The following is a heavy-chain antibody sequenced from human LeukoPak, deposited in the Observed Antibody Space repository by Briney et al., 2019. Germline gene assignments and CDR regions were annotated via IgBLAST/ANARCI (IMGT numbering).Heavy chain of an antibody. CDR1: GFTFRNYW. V-gene: IGHV3-7*03. Sequence: PGGSLRLSCAASGFTFRNYWMSRVRQAPGTGLEWVANIKQDGSDRNYVTSVRGRFTISRDNAESSLFLQMNSLRAEDTAAYYCVRNLAVAGTCFDSWGQGTLVTVSS. J-gene: IGHJ4*02. CDR3: VRNLAVAGTCFDS. CDR2: IKQDGSDR. D-gene: IGHD6-19*01.